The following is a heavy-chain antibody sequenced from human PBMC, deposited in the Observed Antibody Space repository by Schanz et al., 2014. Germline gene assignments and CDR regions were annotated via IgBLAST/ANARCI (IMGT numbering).Heavy chain of an antibody. D-gene: IGHD6-19*01. CDR3: ASPPISVAGRLADY. CDR1: GFTVSANY. J-gene: IGHJ4*02. V-gene: IGHV3-66*01. CDR2: IDYAGST. Sequence: VFLAESGGGVVQPGGSLRLSCAVSGFTVSANYMIWVRQPPGKGLEWVSLIDYAGSTNYADSVKGRMTVSRDTSKNALFLQMNNLRAEDTAVYYCASPPISVAGRLADYWGQGILVAVSS.